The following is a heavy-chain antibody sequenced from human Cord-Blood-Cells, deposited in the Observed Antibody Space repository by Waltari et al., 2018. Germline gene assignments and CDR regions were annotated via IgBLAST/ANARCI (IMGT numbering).Heavy chain of an antibody. D-gene: IGHD3-3*01. CDR2: ISAYNGNT. Sequence: QVQLVQSGAEVKKPGASVKVSCKASGYTFTSSGISWVRQAPGQGLEGMGWISAYNGNTNYAQKLQGRVTMTTDTSTSTAYMELRSLRSDDTAVYYCAIYDFWSGYLEGGAFDIWGQGTMVTVSS. CDR3: AIYDFWSGYLEGGAFDI. V-gene: IGHV1-18*01. J-gene: IGHJ3*02. CDR1: GYTFTSSG.